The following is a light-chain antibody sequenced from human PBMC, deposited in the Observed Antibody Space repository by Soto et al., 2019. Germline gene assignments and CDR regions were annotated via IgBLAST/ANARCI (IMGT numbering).Light chain of an antibody. Sequence: QSALTQPRSVSGSPGQSVTISCTGTSSDVGGYNYVSWYQQHPGKAPKLMISDVSKRPSGVPDRFSGSKSDNTASLTISGLQAEDEADHYCCSYAGSYTLVFGTGTKLTVL. V-gene: IGLV2-11*01. CDR2: DVS. CDR1: SSDVGGYNY. CDR3: CSYAGSYTLV. J-gene: IGLJ1*01.